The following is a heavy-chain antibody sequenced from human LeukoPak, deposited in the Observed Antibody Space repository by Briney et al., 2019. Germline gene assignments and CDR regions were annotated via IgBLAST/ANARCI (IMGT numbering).Heavy chain of an antibody. CDR1: GFTFDDYD. J-gene: IGHJ4*02. Sequence: PGGSLRLSCTASGFTFDDYDMSWVRQAPGMGLEWVAGINWNGGSTTYADAVKGRVTISRHNGKNALYLHMNSLRDEDTALYYCARKDSLTLRYLDLWGKGTLVTFSS. D-gene: IGHD3-9*01. CDR2: INWNGGST. CDR3: ARKDSLTLRYLDL. V-gene: IGHV3-20*04.